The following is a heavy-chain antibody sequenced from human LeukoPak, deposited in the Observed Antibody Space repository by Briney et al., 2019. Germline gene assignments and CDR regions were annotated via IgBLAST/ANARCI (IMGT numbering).Heavy chain of an antibody. D-gene: IGHD5-12*01. CDR3: ASDYDSSFDY. J-gene: IGHJ4*02. Sequence: GGSLRLSCAASGFTFRSYSMNWVRQSPGKGLEWVSSITSSSSYLFYADSVKGRFTISRDNVKNSLYLQMNSLRAEDTAVHYCASDYDSSFDYWGQGTLVTVSS. CDR2: ITSSSSYL. CDR1: GFTFRSYS. V-gene: IGHV3-21*01.